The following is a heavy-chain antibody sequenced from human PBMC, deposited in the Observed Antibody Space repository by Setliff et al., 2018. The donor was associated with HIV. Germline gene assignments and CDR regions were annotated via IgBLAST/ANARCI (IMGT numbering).Heavy chain of an antibody. J-gene: IGHJ5*01. D-gene: IGHD2-21*01. CDR3: ARDFEASYCGGDCYSGWFDS. CDR2: VYTSGST. Sequence: PSETLSLTCTVSGDSISSGAYYWTWLRQPAGKGLEWIGHVYTSGSTNYNPSLKSLVIISVDMSKNQFSLKLTSVTAADTAVYYCARDFEASYCGGDCYSGWFDSWGQGILVTVSS. CDR1: GDSISSGAYY. V-gene: IGHV4-61*09.